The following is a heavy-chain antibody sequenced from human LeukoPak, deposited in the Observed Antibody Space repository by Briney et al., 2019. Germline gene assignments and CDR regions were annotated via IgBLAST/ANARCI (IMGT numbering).Heavy chain of an antibody. J-gene: IGHJ4*02. D-gene: IGHD4-17*01. V-gene: IGHV4-38-2*02. Sequence: SETLSLTCTVSGYSISTSYYWGWIRQPPGKGLEWIGSIYHSGNTYYNPSLKSRVTISVDTSNNQFSLKLNSVTAADTAVYYCARAGYGDSDFDYWGQGTLVTVSS. CDR3: ARAGYGDSDFDY. CDR1: GYSISTSYY. CDR2: IYHSGNT.